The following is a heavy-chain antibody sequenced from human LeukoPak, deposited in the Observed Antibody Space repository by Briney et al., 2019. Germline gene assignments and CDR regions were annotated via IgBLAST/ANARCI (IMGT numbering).Heavy chain of an antibody. J-gene: IGHJ1*01. CDR3: ARAPSEIGGYYPEYFRH. D-gene: IGHD3-22*01. Sequence: GGSLRPSCAASGLAFSSYSMNWVRQAPGKGLVWVSRIKSDGSTNYADSVKGRFTISRDNAKNTLSLQMNSLRAEDTGVYYCARAPSEIGGYYPEYFRHWGQGTLVTVSS. V-gene: IGHV3-74*01. CDR2: IKSDGST. CDR1: GLAFSSYS.